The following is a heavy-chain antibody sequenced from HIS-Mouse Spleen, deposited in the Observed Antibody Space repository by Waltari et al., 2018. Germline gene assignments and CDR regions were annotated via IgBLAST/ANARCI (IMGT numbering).Heavy chain of an antibody. D-gene: IGHD3-10*01. CDR2: IYSGGST. V-gene: IGHV3-66*01. J-gene: IGHJ6*02. CDR3: ARNWGSGSYNYYYGMDV. CDR1: GFTVSSNY. Sequence: EVQLVESGGGLVQPGGSLRLSCAASGFTVSSNYMSWVRQAPGKGVGWVSFIYSGGSTDYADSVKGRFTISRDNSKNTLYLQRNSLRAEDTAVYYCARNWGSGSYNYYYGMDVWGQGTTVTVSS.